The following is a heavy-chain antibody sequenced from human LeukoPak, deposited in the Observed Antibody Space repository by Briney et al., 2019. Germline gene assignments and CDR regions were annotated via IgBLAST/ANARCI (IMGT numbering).Heavy chain of an antibody. J-gene: IGHJ4*02. Sequence: GGSLRLSCAASGFTFSNYGMSWVRQAPGRGLEWVSGISGSGGRTYYADSVKGRFTISRDNSKNTLYLQMNSLRAEDTAVYYCAKDGSSNPADNWGQGTLVAVSS. D-gene: IGHD1-26*01. CDR2: ISGSGGRT. CDR1: GFTFSNYG. CDR3: AKDGSSNPADN. V-gene: IGHV3-23*01.